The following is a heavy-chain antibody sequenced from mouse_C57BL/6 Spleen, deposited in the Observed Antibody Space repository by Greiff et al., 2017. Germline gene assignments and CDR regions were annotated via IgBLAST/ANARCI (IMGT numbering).Heavy chain of an antibody. J-gene: IGHJ3*01. D-gene: IGHD1-1*01. V-gene: IGHV1-64*01. CDR2: IHPNSGST. CDR3: ARAVVAPVAY. Sequence: VQLQQPGAELVKPGASVKLSCKASGYTFTSYWMHWVKQRPGQGLEWIGMIHPNSGSTNYNERFKSKATLTVDKSSSTAYMQLSSLTSEDSAVYYCARAVVAPVAYWGQGTLVTVSA. CDR1: GYTFTSYW.